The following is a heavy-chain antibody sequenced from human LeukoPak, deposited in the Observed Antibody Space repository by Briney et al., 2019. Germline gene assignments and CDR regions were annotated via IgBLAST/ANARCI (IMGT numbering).Heavy chain of an antibody. J-gene: IGHJ4*02. CDR2: IYYSGST. CDR3: ARVKSSGWSGIYYSDY. V-gene: IGHV4-59*08. D-gene: IGHD6-19*01. Sequence: SETLSLTCTVSGGSISSYYWSWIRQPPGKGLEWIGYIYYSGSTNYSPSLKSRVTISVDTSKNQFSLKLSSVTAADTAVYYCARVKSSGWSGIYYSDYWGQGTLVTVSS. CDR1: GGSISSYY.